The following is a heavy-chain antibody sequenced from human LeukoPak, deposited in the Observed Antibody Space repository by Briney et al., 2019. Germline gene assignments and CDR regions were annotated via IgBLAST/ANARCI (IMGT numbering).Heavy chain of an antibody. D-gene: IGHD1-26*01. CDR3: ARDGYSGSYYRLYYFFMDV. Sequence: GGSLRLSCLASKFIFNNYAMTWVRQAPGKGLEWVSSISGSGDNMDYADSVKGRFTISRDNSENTLYLQMNSLRGEDTAVCYCARDGYSGSYYRLYYFFMDVWGKGTTVTVSS. CDR2: ISGSGDNM. V-gene: IGHV3-23*01. J-gene: IGHJ6*03. CDR1: KFIFNNYA.